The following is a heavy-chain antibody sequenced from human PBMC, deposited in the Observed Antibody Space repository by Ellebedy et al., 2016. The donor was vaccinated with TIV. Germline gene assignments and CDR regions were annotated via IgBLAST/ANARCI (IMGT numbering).Heavy chain of an antibody. J-gene: IGHJ5*02. CDR1: GFTFSSYT. Sequence: PGGSLRLSCAASGFTFSSYTMSRVRQAPGKGLEWVGRTRNKPNNYTTEYAASVKGRFTISRDDSKNSLYLQMNSLKIEDTAVYYCTGWRSGDPTWGQGTLVTVSS. CDR3: TGWRSGDPT. V-gene: IGHV3-72*01. D-gene: IGHD4-17*01. CDR2: TRNKPNNYTT.